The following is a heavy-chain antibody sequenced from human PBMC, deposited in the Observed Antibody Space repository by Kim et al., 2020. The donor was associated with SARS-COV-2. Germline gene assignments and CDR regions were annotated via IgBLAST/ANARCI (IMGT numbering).Heavy chain of an antibody. V-gene: IGHV1-69*04. CDR3: ARGDSGSYYDY. J-gene: IGHJ4*02. D-gene: IGHD1-26*01. CDR2: A. Sequence: ANYAHKFQGRVPITAEKSTSTAYMELSSLRSEDTAVYYCARGDSGSYYDYWGQGTLVTVSS.